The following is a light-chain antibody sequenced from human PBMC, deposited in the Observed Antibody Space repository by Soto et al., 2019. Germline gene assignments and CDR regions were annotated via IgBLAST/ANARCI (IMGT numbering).Light chain of an antibody. Sequence: QSVLTQPHSVSGAPGQWVTISCTGSSSNIGAGIDVHWYQQFPGTAPRLLMYGNNNRPSGVPDRFSGSKSGSSASLTIAGLNVEDEAAYYWQSYDISLSASSPSWVFGGGTKLTVL. CDR3: QSYDISLSASSPSWV. CDR2: GNN. CDR1: SSNIGAGID. V-gene: IGLV1-40*01. J-gene: IGLJ3*02.